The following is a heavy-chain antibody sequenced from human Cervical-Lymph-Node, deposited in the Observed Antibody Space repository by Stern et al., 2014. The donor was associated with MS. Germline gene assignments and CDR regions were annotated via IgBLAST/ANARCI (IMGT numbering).Heavy chain of an antibody. CDR1: GYSFTIYY. J-gene: IGHJ4*02. CDR2: IYPYDSDT. Sequence: EVQLVQSGAEVKQPGESLKISCKLSGYSFTIYYIAWVRQMPGQGLEWIGVIYPYDSDTTYSPSFQGQVTISADKSITTAYLQWSSLRASDTAMYYCARHVQGFDYWGQGTLVTVSS. V-gene: IGHV5-51*01. CDR3: ARHVQGFDY.